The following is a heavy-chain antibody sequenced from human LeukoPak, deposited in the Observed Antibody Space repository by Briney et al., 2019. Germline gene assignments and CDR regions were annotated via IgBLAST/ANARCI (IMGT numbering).Heavy chain of an antibody. V-gene: IGHV4-38-2*02. D-gene: IGHD6-13*01. Sequence: SETLSLTCTVSGYSISRGYYWGWIRQPPGKGLEWIGSMYHSGSTDFNPSLKSRVTISADTSKNQFSLKVISVTAADTAVYYCARGVIAAGGNDFDYWGQGTLVTVSS. J-gene: IGHJ4*02. CDR1: GYSISRGYY. CDR3: ARGVIAAGGNDFDY. CDR2: MYHSGST.